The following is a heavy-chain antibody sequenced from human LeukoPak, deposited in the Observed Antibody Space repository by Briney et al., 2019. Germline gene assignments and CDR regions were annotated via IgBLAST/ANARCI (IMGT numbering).Heavy chain of an antibody. J-gene: IGHJ3*02. D-gene: IGHD4-17*01. CDR3: ANGWDGVDAFDI. V-gene: IGHV3-23*01. CDR2: ISGSGGST. Sequence: GGSLRLSCAASRFTFSSYAMSWVRQAPGKGLEWVSGISGSGGSTDYADSVKGRFTISRDNSKNTLYLQMNSLRAEDTAVYYCANGWDGVDAFDIWGQGTMVTVSS. CDR1: RFTFSSYA.